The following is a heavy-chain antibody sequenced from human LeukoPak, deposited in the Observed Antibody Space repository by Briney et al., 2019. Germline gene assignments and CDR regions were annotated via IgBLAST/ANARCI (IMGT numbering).Heavy chain of an antibody. CDR1: GFTFSSYE. Sequence: GGSLRLSCAASGFTFSSYEMNWVRQAPGKGLEWFSYISSSGSTIYYADSVKGRFTISRDNAKNSLYLQTNSLRAEDTAVYYCAELGITMIGGVWGKGTTVTISS. J-gene: IGHJ6*04. D-gene: IGHD3-10*02. V-gene: IGHV3-48*03. CDR3: AELGITMIGGV. CDR2: ISSSGSTI.